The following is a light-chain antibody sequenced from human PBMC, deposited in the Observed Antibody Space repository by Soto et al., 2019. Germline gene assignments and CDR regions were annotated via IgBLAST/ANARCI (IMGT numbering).Light chain of an antibody. V-gene: IGLV1-47*01. CDR3: AAWDDSLRGPG. Sequence: QSVLTQPPSASGTPGQRVTISCSGSSSNIGSHYVYWYQQLPGTAPKLLIYRNDQRPSGVPDRFSGSKSGTSASLVISGLRSEDEADYYCAAWDDSLRGPGFGGGTQLTVL. CDR2: RND. CDR1: SSNIGSHY. J-gene: IGLJ2*01.